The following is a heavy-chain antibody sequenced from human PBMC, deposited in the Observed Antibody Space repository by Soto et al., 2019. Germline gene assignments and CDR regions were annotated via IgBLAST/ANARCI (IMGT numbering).Heavy chain of an antibody. V-gene: IGHV1-69*01. CDR3: ARSVVVVAANTVDAFDI. CDR2: IIPIFGTA. D-gene: IGHD2-15*01. Sequence: QVQLVQSGAEVKKPGSSVKVSCKASGGTFSSYAISWVRQAPGQGLEWMGGIIPIFGTANYAQKFQGRVTITADESTSTAYMELSSLRSEDTAVYYCARSVVVVAANTVDAFDIRGQGTMVTVSS. J-gene: IGHJ3*02. CDR1: GGTFSSYA.